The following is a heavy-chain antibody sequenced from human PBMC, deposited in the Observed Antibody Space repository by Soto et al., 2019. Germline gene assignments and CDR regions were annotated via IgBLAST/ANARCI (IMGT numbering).Heavy chain of an antibody. CDR1: GYTFSDYY. Sequence: ASVKVSCKAGGYTFSDYYIQWVRQAPGQGLEYMGWISPKSGGAAYAQKFRGRFTISRDNSKNTLYLQMNSLRAEDTAVYYCSKDQLIATHWTFDFWGQGTLVTVSS. CDR3: SKDQLIATHWTFDF. D-gene: IGHD3-16*01. V-gene: IGHV1-2*02. CDR2: ISPKSGGA. J-gene: IGHJ4*02.